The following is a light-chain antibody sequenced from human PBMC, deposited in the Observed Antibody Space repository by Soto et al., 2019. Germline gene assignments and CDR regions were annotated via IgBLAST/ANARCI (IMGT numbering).Light chain of an antibody. CDR3: QQYGSMPWT. CDR1: QSFTSNY. J-gene: IGKJ1*01. V-gene: IGKV3-20*01. CDR2: DAS. Sequence: EIVLTQSPGTLSLSPGERATLSCWASQSFTSNYLAWYQQKPGQSPRLLIYDASSRAADIPDRFSGSGSGTDFTLTINRLEPEDFAEYYCQQYGSMPWTFGHGTKVEVK.